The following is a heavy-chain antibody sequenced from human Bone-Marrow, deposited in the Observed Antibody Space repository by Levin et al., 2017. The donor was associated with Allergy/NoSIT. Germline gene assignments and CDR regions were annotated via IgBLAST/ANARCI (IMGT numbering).Heavy chain of an antibody. J-gene: IGHJ5*02. CDR3: ARDGDNTIVTSAIPLDR. D-gene: IGHD2-21*02. Sequence: PGESLKISCAASGFNFGNHGMHWVRQTPGKALEWLAVIIFDGSNAYYRESVKGRFTISRDNSENTLYLQMTSLRVEDTGVYFCARDGDNTIVTSAIPLDRWGKGTPVIVST. CDR2: IIFDGSNA. CDR1: GFNFGNHG. V-gene: IGHV3-30*03.